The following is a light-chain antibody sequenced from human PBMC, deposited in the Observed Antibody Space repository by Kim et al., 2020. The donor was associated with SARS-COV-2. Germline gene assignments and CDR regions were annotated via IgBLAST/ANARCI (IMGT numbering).Light chain of an antibody. Sequence: EQASIFCRSSQRLLSAGGRSYLGWYLQKPEQTPRLLMYLGINRASGEPDRFSGSGTDTDVTLKISRVEAEDVGVYYCMQALQTPYTFGEGTKLEI. J-gene: IGKJ2*01. CDR2: LGI. CDR1: QRLLSAGGRSY. V-gene: IGKV2-28*01. CDR3: MQALQTPYT.